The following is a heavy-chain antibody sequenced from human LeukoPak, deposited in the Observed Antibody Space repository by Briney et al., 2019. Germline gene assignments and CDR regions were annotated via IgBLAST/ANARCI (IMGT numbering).Heavy chain of an antibody. CDR3: ASRGEYTSEYFQH. Sequence: GGSLRLSCAASGFTFSSYSMNWVRQAPGKGLEWVSVIYAGGDTYYADSVKGRFTISRDNSKDTVYLQMNSLRAEDTAVYYCASRGEYTSEYFQHWGQGTLVTVSS. J-gene: IGHJ1*01. V-gene: IGHV3-53*01. D-gene: IGHD3-16*01. CDR2: IYAGGDT. CDR1: GFTFSSYS.